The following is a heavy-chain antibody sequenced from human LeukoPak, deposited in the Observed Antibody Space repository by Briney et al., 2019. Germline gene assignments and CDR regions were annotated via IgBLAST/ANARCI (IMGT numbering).Heavy chain of an antibody. Sequence: PGGSLRLSCAASGFTFSSYGMHWVRQAPGKGLEWVAVIWYDGSNKYYADSVKGRFSISRDTSKNTLYLQMNSLRAEDTAVYYCAKDLKWGKYGGYDYWGQGTLVTVSS. D-gene: IGHD4-17*01. J-gene: IGHJ4*02. V-gene: IGHV3-33*06. CDR3: AKDLKWGKYGGYDY. CDR1: GFTFSSYG. CDR2: IWYDGSNK.